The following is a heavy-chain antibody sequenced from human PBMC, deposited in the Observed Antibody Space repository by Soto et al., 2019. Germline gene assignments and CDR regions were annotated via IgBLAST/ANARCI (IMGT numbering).Heavy chain of an antibody. J-gene: IGHJ4*02. CDR3: AALIVVVMYPDY. D-gene: IGHD3-22*01. Sequence: EVQLLESGGGLVQPGGSLRLSCAASGFTFSSYAMSWVRQAPGKGLEWVSAISGSGGGTYYADSVKGRFTISRDSSQIALYLQMNGMRAEGTAVYFCAALIVVVMYPDYWGQGTLGTVSS. CDR2: ISGSGGGT. V-gene: IGHV3-23*01. CDR1: GFTFSSYA.